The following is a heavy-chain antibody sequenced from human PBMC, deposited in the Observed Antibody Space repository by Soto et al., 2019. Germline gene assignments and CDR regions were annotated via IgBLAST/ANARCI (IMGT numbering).Heavy chain of an antibody. Sequence: EVQLVESGGGLVKPGGSLRLSCAASGFTFSSYSMNWVRQAPGKGLEWVSSISSSSSYIYYADSVKGRCTISRDNGKNSLYPQMNSLRAEDTAVYYGARIMVRGVICYYGMDVWGQGTRVTVSS. V-gene: IGHV3-21*01. D-gene: IGHD3-10*01. J-gene: IGHJ6*02. CDR3: ARIMVRGVICYYGMDV. CDR2: ISSSSSYI. CDR1: GFTFSSYS.